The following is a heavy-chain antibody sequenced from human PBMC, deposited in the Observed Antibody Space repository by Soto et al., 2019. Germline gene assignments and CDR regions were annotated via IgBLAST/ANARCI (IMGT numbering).Heavy chain of an antibody. CDR1: GFTFSSYE. CDR3: ARVVGRTPDWFDP. CDR2: ISSSGGTI. J-gene: IGHJ5*02. D-gene: IGHD1-26*01. Sequence: GGSLRLSCAASGFTFSSYEMNWVRQTPGKGLEWVSYISSSGGTIYYADSVKGRFTISRDNAKNSLYLQMNSLRVEDTAVYYCARVVGRTPDWFDPWGQGTLVTVYS. V-gene: IGHV3-48*03.